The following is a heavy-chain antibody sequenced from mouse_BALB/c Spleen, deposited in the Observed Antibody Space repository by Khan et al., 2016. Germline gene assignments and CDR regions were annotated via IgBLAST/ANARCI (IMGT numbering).Heavy chain of an antibody. D-gene: IGHD1-2*01. CDR3: ARTARIKY. V-gene: IGHV3-2*02. CDR2: ISSSGST. CDR1: GYSITSGYG. J-gene: IGHJ2*01. Sequence: EVQLQESGPGLVKPSQSLSLTCTVTGYSITSGYGWNWIRQFPGNKLEWMGYISSSGSTNYNPSLKSRISITRDTSKNQFFLQLNAVTTEDTATYYCARTARIKYWGQGTTLTVSS.